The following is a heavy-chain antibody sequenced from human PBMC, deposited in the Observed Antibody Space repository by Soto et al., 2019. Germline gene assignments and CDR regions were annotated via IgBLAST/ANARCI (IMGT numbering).Heavy chain of an antibody. J-gene: IGHJ3*02. Sequence: QLHLVQSGAVVKKPGASVTVSCSASGYPVTAYYMHWVRQAPGRGLEWMGGINPATGAAKYTQTCQGRGTMAMGTATSTGFMELRGLTSEHTAVFYWARGGGVGVAGSAAFEMWGQGTLVTVSS. V-gene: IGHV1-2*02. CDR3: ARGGGVGVAGSAAFEM. CDR1: GYPVTAYY. CDR2: INPATGAA. D-gene: IGHD3-3*01.